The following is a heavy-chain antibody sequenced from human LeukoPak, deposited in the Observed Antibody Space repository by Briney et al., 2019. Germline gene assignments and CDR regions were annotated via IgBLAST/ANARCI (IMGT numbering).Heavy chain of an antibody. D-gene: IGHD3-22*01. CDR3: ARAAPYYDSSGRVYYGIDV. CDR1: GGSISSGGYY. J-gene: IGHJ6*02. Sequence: SETLSLTCTVSGGSISSGGYYWSWIRQHPGKGLEWIGYIYYSGSTYYNPSLKSRVTISVDTSKNQFSLKLSSVTAADTAVYYCARAAPYYDSSGRVYYGIDVWGQGTTVTVSS. CDR2: IYYSGST. V-gene: IGHV4-31*03.